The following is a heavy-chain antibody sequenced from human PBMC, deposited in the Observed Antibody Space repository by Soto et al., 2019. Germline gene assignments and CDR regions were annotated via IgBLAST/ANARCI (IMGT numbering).Heavy chain of an antibody. Sequence: GGSLRLSCAASGFTFSTYGMHWVRQAPGKGLEWLVVIWYDGGNKYYADSVKGRFTISRDNSKNTLYLQMNSLRGEDTAVYYCAKDRSSSWSIDYWGQGTLVTVSS. J-gene: IGHJ4*02. CDR3: AKDRSSSWSIDY. V-gene: IGHV3-30*02. CDR2: IWYDGGNK. D-gene: IGHD6-13*01. CDR1: GFTFSTYG.